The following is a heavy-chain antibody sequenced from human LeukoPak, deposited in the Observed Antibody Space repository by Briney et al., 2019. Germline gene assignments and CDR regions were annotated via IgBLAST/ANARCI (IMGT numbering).Heavy chain of an antibody. Sequence: GASVKVSCKASGGTFSSYAISWVRQAPGQGLEWMGGIIPIFGTANYAQKFQGRVTITADESTSTAYMELSSLRSEDTAVYYCAVSMYYDILTGYSYLDYWGQGTLATVSS. CDR3: AVSMYYDILTGYSYLDY. CDR2: IIPIFGTA. CDR1: GGTFSSYA. V-gene: IGHV1-69*13. J-gene: IGHJ4*02. D-gene: IGHD3-9*01.